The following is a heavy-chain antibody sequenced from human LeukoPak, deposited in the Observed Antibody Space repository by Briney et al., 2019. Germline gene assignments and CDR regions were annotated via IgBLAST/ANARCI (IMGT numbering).Heavy chain of an antibody. J-gene: IGHJ4*02. CDR2: ISHSGST. CDR3: ARVSGLRGRANY. D-gene: IGHD4-17*01. V-gene: IGHV4-34*01. CDR1: GGSISSYY. Sequence: PSETLSLTCTVSGGSISSYYWSWIRQPPGKGLEWVGEISHSGSTNYNPSLKSRVTISVDTSKNQFSLKLSSVTAADTAVYYCARVSGLRGRANYWGQGTLVTVSS.